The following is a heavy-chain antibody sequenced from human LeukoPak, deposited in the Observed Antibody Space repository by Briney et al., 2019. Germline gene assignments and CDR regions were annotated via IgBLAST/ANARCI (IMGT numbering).Heavy chain of an antibody. J-gene: IGHJ2*01. D-gene: IGHD2-15*01. CDR2: IYYSGSN. CDR1: GGSLSSTSYY. CDR3: ARHLVLSSRILCGFDL. V-gene: IGHV4-39*01. Sequence: SETLSLTCAVSGGSLSSTSYYWGWIRQPPGKGRGWLRRIYYSGSNYYSPALKSRVTIAVDTSKNQCYLKLSSVNAADTGLYYCARHLVLSSRILCGFDLWVRGTLVTVSS.